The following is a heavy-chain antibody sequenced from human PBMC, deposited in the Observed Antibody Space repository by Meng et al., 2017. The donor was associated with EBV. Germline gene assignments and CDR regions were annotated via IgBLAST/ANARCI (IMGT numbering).Heavy chain of an antibody. V-gene: IGHV4-34*01. CDR3: ARGRWLQPGSYFDY. CDR2: IKHSGTT. Sequence: WWSGLFRSSETLSLTCAVNGGSFSGYNWSWILQPPGKGLEWIGEIKHSGTTNYNPSLKSRVTISVDSSKNQFSLKLSSVTAADTAVYYCARGRWLQPGSYFDYWGQGTLVTVSS. CDR1: GGSFSGYN. D-gene: IGHD5-24*01. J-gene: IGHJ4*02.